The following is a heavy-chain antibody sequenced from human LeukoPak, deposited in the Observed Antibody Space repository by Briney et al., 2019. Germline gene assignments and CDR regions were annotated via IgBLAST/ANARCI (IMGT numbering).Heavy chain of an antibody. J-gene: IGHJ3*02. CDR3: ARDEAYYDILTGHGAFDI. V-gene: IGHV4-39*07. D-gene: IGHD3-9*01. Sequence: SETLSLTCTVSGGSISSYYWGWIRQPPGKGLEWIGSIYYSGSTYYNPSLKSRVTISVDTSKNQFSLKLSSVTAADTAVYYCARDEAYYDILTGHGAFDIWGQGTMVTVSS. CDR2: IYYSGST. CDR1: GGSISSYY.